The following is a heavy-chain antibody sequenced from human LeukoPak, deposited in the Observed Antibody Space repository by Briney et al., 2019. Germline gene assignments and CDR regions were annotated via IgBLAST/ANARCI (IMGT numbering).Heavy chain of an antibody. J-gene: IGHJ4*02. Sequence: PGGSLRLSCAVSGCTFSNYAMTWVRQAPGKGLEWVSEITGSGNSTYYADSVKGRFTISRDNSKNTLYLQMASLRAEDTAVYYCARELFDFDYWGQGTLVTVSS. D-gene: IGHD3-10*01. V-gene: IGHV3-23*01. CDR2: ITGSGNST. CDR3: ARELFDFDY. CDR1: GCTFSNYA.